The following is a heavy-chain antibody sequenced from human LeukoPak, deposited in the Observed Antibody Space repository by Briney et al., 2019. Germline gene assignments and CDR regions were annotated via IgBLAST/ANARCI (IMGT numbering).Heavy chain of an antibody. CDR2: IYYSGST. Sequence: SETLSLTCTVSGGSISSYYWSWLRQPPGKGLEWIGYIYYSGSTNYNPSLKSRVTISVDTSKNQFSLKLSPVTAADTAVYYCAAGMTTVTTTVYYYMDVWGKGTTVTVSS. D-gene: IGHD4-17*01. J-gene: IGHJ6*03. V-gene: IGHV4-59*01. CDR3: AAGMTTVTTTVYYYMDV. CDR1: GGSISSYY.